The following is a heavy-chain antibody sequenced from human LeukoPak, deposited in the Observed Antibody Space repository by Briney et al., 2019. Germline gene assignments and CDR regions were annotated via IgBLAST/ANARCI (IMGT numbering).Heavy chain of an antibody. J-gene: IGHJ2*01. V-gene: IGHV4-34*01. D-gene: IGHD6-25*01. Sequence: PSETLSLTCAVYGGSFSGYDWSWIRQPPGKGLEWIGEIHYTGATNYKPSLKSRFTISGDPSKNQLSLRVRSVTAADTAVYDCARGVLRPYYFDLWGRGTLAPVSS. CDR1: GGSFSGYD. CDR3: ARGVLRPYYFDL. CDR2: IHYTGAT.